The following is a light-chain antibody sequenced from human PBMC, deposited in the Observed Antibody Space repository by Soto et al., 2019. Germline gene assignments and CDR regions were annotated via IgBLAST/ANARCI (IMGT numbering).Light chain of an antibody. J-gene: IGKJ2*01. CDR1: QSVSSSY. CDR2: GAS. V-gene: IGKV3-20*01. CDR3: QQYGSSPYT. Sequence: EIVLTQSPGTLSLSPGERATLSCRASQSVSSSYLAWYQQKPGQAPRLLIYGASSRATGIPDRFSGSGSGTDFNLTISRLEPEDFAVYYCQQYGSSPYTFCQGTKLEIK.